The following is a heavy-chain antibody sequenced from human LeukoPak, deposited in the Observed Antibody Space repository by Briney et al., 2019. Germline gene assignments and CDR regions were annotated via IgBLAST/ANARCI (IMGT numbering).Heavy chain of an antibody. CDR1: GGTFSSYA. V-gene: IGHV1-69*01. Sequence: SVKVSCKASGGTFSSYAISWVRQAPGQGLEWMGGIIPIFGTANYAQKFQGRVTITADESTSTAYMELSSLRSEDTAVYYCARASVRYFDWLSSFDYWGQGTLVTVSS. CDR3: ARASVRYFDWLSSFDY. J-gene: IGHJ4*02. CDR2: IIPIFGTA. D-gene: IGHD3-9*01.